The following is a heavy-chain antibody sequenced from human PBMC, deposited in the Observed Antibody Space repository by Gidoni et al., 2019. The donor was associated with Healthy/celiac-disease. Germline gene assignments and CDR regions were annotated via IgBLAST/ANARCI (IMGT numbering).Heavy chain of an antibody. Sequence: QVQLQESGPGLVKPSQTLSLTCTVSGGSISSGDYYWSWIRQPPGKGLEWIGYIYYSGSTYYNPSLKSRVTISLDTSKNQFSLKLSSVTAADTAVYYCARVPSLLYCSGGSCYHYYYYYMDVWGKGTTVTVSS. D-gene: IGHD2-15*01. CDR1: GGSISSGDYY. V-gene: IGHV4-30-4*01. CDR3: ARVPSLLYCSGGSCYHYYYYYMDV. CDR2: IYYSGST. J-gene: IGHJ6*03.